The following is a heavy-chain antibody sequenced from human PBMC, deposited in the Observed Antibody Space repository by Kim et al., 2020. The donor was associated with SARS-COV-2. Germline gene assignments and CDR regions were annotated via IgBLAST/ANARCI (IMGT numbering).Heavy chain of an antibody. J-gene: IGHJ4*02. D-gene: IGHD4-17*01. CDR1: GGSISSSSYY. Sequence: SETLSLTCTVSGGSISSSSYYWGWIRQPPGKGLEWIGSIYYSGSTYYNPSLKSRVTISVDTSKNQFSLKLSSVTAADTAVYYCATVSRSTVVTEIDYWGQGTLVTVSS. V-gene: IGHV4-39*01. CDR2: IYYSGST. CDR3: ATVSRSTVVTEIDY.